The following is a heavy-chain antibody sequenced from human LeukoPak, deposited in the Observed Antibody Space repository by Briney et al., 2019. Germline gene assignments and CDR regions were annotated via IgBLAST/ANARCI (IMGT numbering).Heavy chain of an antibody. CDR1: GFTFSGYG. D-gene: IGHD2-2*01. J-gene: IGHJ6*02. CDR2: IWYDGSNK. V-gene: IGHV3-33*01. Sequence: GGSLRLSCATSGFTFSGYGMHWVRQAPGKGLEWVAVIWYDGSNKYYADSVKGRFTISRDNSKNTLYLQMNSLRAEDTAVYYCARDTPYCSSTSCFYGMDVWGQGTTVTVSS. CDR3: ARDTPYCSSTSCFYGMDV.